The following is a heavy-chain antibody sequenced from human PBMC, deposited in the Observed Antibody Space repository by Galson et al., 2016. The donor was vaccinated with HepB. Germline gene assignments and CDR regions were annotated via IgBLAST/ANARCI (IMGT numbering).Heavy chain of an antibody. D-gene: IGHD3-3*01. CDR2: FDPEDGER. Sequence: SVKVSCKVSGYGLTELAMHWVRQAPGKGLEWMGHFDPEDGERFYAQKFQGRVTMTADTSADTAYMELSSLRSEDTAIYYCATEDFDYWDQGTLVSVSS. V-gene: IGHV1-24*01. CDR1: GYGLTELA. CDR3: ATEDFDY. J-gene: IGHJ4*02.